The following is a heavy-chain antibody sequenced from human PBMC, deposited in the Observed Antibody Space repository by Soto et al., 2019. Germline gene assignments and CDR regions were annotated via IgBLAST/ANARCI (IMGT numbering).Heavy chain of an antibody. D-gene: IGHD3-22*01. Sequence: QVQLQESGPGLVKPSQTLSLTYTVSGGSISSGDYYWSWIRQPPGKGLEWIGYIYYSGSTYYNPSLKSRVTISVDTSKNQFSLKLSSVTAADTAVYYCARVGDSYYDSSGYYFVYWGQGTLVTVSS. CDR2: IYYSGST. CDR1: GGSISSGDYY. V-gene: IGHV4-30-4*01. J-gene: IGHJ4*02. CDR3: ARVGDSYYDSSGYYFVY.